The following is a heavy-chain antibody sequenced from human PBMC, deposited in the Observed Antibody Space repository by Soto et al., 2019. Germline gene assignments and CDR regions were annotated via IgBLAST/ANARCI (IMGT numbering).Heavy chain of an antibody. CDR1: GFSLSTSGLG. D-gene: IGHD4-17*01. Sequence: QITLKESGPTLVKPTQTLTLTCTFSGFSLSTSGLGVGWIRQPPGKALEWLALIYWDDDKRYSPSLRSRLTITKDHSKNQVVLTMTNMDPVDTATYYCVHRRYGNDFDYWGQGTLVTVSS. V-gene: IGHV2-5*02. CDR3: VHRRYGNDFDY. J-gene: IGHJ4*02. CDR2: IYWDDDK.